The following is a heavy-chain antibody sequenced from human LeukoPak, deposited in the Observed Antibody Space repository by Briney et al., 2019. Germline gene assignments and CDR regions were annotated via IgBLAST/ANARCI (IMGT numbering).Heavy chain of an antibody. V-gene: IGHV3-33*01. D-gene: IGHD1-26*01. Sequence: GGSLRLSCAVSGVSFSGYAMHWVRQAPGKGLEWVGLIKYDASDEYYADSVKGRFTISRDDSRNTLYLQMTSLRAEDTAVYYCARGQSVGWEIGVCDFWGQGSLVAVAS. J-gene: IGHJ4*02. CDR2: IKYDASDE. CDR3: ARGQSVGWEIGVCDF. CDR1: GVSFSGYA.